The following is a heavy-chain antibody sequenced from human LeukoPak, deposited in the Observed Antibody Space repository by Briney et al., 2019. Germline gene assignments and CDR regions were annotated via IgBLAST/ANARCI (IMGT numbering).Heavy chain of an antibody. V-gene: IGHV4-4*07. CDR2: IYTSGST. J-gene: IGHJ3*02. CDR3: ARDREGAPGFDI. D-gene: IGHD1-26*01. CDR1: GGSFSGYY. Sequence: SETLSLTCAVYGGSFSGYYWSWIRQPAGKGLEWIGRIYTSGSTNYNPSLKSRVTISVDTSKNQFSLKLSSVTAADTAVYYCARDREGAPGFDIWGQGTMVIVSS.